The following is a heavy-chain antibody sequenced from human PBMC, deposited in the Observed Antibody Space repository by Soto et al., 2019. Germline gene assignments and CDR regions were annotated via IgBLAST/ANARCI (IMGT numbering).Heavy chain of an antibody. D-gene: IGHD5-18*01. V-gene: IGHV3-74*01. CDR3: ARDRDGIQLWFGPFDY. Sequence: GGSLRLSSAASGFTFSSYWMHWVRQAPGKGLVWVSRINSDGSSTSYADSVKGRFTISRDNAKNTLYLQMNSLRAEDTAVYYCARDRDGIQLWFGPFDYWGQGTLVTVSS. J-gene: IGHJ4*02. CDR2: INSDGSST. CDR1: GFTFSSYW.